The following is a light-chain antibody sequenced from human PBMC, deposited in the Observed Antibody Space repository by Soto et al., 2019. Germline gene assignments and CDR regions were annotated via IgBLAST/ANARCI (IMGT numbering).Light chain of an antibody. CDR3: GSFTGGITPYV. CDR1: SSDVGAHKY. Sequence: QSVLTQPASVSGSPGQSITISCTGTSSDVGAHKYVSWYQQHPGKAPKLIIYEVSDRPSGVSPRFSCSKSGNTASLTISGLQAEDEAHYYCGSFTGGITPYVFGTGTKLTVL. CDR2: EVS. J-gene: IGLJ1*01. V-gene: IGLV2-14*01.